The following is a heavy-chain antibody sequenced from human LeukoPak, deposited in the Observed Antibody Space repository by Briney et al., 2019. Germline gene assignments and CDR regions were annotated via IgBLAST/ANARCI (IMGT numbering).Heavy chain of an antibody. J-gene: IGHJ4*02. CDR3: ARTYCSGGSCYSDY. D-gene: IGHD2-15*01. Sequence: SETLSLTCTVSGGSISSYYWSWIRQPPAKGLEWIGYIYSSGSTNYNPSLKSRVTISVDTSKNQFSLKLSSVTAADTAVYYCARTYCSGGSCYSDYWGQGTLVTVSS. CDR1: GGSISSYY. V-gene: IGHV4-59*01. CDR2: IYSSGST.